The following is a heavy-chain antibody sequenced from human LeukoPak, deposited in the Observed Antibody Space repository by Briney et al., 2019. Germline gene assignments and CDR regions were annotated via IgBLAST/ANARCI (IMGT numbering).Heavy chain of an antibody. V-gene: IGHV1-2*02. CDR2: IDPNSGGT. D-gene: IGHD3/OR15-3a*01. Sequence: ASAKVSCKASGYTFTGKFMHWVRQAPGQGLEWMGWIDPNSGGTDYAQKFRGRVTMTRDTSTSTAYMDLSRLILDDTAVYYCARDREGLAYFDYWGQGALVTVSS. CDR3: ARDREGLAYFDY. CDR1: GYTFTGKF. J-gene: IGHJ4*02.